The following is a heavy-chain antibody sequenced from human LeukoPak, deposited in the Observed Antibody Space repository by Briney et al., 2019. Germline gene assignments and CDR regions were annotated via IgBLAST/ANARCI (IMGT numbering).Heavy chain of an antibody. CDR1: GFTFSSYS. V-gene: IGHV3-21*01. CDR2: ISSSSSYI. Sequence: PGGSLRLSCAASGFTFSSYSMNWVRQAPGKGLEWVSSISSSSSYIYYADSVKGRFTISRDNAKNSLYLQMNSLRAEDTAAYYCARGGPYYGSGSYYSPGYWGQGTLATVSS. CDR3: ARGGPYYGSGSYYSPGY. D-gene: IGHD3-10*01. J-gene: IGHJ4*02.